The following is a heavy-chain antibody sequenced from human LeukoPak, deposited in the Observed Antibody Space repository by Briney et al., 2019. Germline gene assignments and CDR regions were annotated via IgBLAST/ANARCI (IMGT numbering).Heavy chain of an antibody. CDR1: GGTFSSYA. CDR2: IIPIFGTA. V-gene: IGHV1-69*13. Sequence: ASVKVSCKASGGTFSSYAISWVRQAPGQGLEWMGGIIPIFGTANYAQKFQGRVTITADESTSTAYMELSSLRSEDTAVYYCAREGGTMVRGVTSERYYFDYWGQGTLVTVSS. CDR3: AREGGTMVRGVTSERYYFDY. D-gene: IGHD3-10*01. J-gene: IGHJ4*02.